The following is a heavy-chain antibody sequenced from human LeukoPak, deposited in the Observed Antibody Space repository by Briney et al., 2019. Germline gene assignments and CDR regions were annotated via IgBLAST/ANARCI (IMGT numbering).Heavy chain of an antibody. CDR3: SRSNIVVVPAATYYYYMDV. CDR2: IIPIFGTA. V-gene: IGHV1-69*05. D-gene: IGHD2-2*01. CDR1: GGTFSSYA. Sequence: GASVKVSCKASGGTFSSYAISWVRQAPGQGREWMGRIIPIFGTANYAQKFQGRVTITTDESTSTAYMELSSLRSEDTAVYYFSRSNIVVVPAATYYYYMDVWGKGTTVTVSS. J-gene: IGHJ6*03.